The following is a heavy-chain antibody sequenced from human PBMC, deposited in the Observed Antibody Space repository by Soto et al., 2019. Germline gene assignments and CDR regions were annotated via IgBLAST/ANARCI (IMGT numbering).Heavy chain of an antibody. V-gene: IGHV3-21*01. CDR3: ARDGLSVAGKTYYYYGMDV. J-gene: IGHJ6*02. Sequence: GGSLRLSCAASGFTFRSYSMNWVRQAPGKGLEWVSSISSSSSYIYYADSVKGRFTISRDNAKNSLYLQMNSLRAEDTAVYYCARDGLSVAGKTYYYYGMDVWGQGTTVTVSS. D-gene: IGHD6-19*01. CDR2: ISSSSSYI. CDR1: GFTFRSYS.